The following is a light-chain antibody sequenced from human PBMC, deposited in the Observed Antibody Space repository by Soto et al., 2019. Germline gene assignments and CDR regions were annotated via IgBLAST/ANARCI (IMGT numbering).Light chain of an antibody. CDR3: QQYWSSPRT. CDR1: QSVRSTY. V-gene: IGKV3-20*01. Sequence: EVVLTQSPGTLSLSPGERATLSCRASQSVRSTYLAWYRQNPGQAPRLLIYQASNRATGIPDRFSGSGSGADFTLTISRLEPEDFAVYYCQQYWSSPRTFGLGTKVDIK. J-gene: IGKJ1*01. CDR2: QAS.